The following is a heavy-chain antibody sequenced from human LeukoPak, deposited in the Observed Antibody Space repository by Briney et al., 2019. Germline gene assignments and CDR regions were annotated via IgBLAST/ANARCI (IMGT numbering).Heavy chain of an antibody. Sequence: PSETLSLTCTVSGGSISSYYWSWIRQPPGKGLEWIGYIYYSGSTNYNPSLKSRVTISVDTSKNQFSLKLSSVTAADTAVYYCARGLAVAGHYYYYYMDVWGKGTTLTVSS. D-gene: IGHD6-19*01. CDR3: ARGLAVAGHYYYYYMDV. CDR1: GGSISSYY. CDR2: IYYSGST. J-gene: IGHJ6*03. V-gene: IGHV4-59*01.